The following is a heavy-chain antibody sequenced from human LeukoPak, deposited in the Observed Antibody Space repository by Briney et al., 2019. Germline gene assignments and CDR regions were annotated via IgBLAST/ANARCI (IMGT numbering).Heavy chain of an antibody. V-gene: IGHV4-59*12. Sequence: SETLPLTCTVSGGSISSYYWSWIRQPPGKGLEWIGYIYYSGSTNYNPSLKSRVTISVDKSKNQFSLKLSSATAADTAVYYCASAEPRGIIWYPYWGQGTLVTVSS. CDR2: IYYSGST. CDR1: GGSISSYY. CDR3: ASAEPRGIIWYPY. D-gene: IGHD6-13*01. J-gene: IGHJ4*02.